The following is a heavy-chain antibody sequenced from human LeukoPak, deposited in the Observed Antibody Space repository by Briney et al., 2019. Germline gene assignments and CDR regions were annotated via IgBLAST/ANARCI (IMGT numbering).Heavy chain of an antibody. V-gene: IGHV1-46*01. Sequence: ASVKVSCKASGYTLTSYYMHWVRQAPGQGLEWMGIINPSGGSTSYAQKFQGRVTMTRDTSTSTVYMELSSLRSEDTAVYYCATTASMVRGVIKSLDYWGQGTLVTVSS. CDR1: GYTLTSYY. CDR2: INPSGGST. D-gene: IGHD3-10*01. CDR3: ATTASMVRGVIKSLDY. J-gene: IGHJ4*02.